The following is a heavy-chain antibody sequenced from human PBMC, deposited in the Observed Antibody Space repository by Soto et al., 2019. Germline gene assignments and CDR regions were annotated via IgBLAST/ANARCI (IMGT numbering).Heavy chain of an antibody. V-gene: IGHV3-23*01. J-gene: IGHJ4*02. CDR1: GFTFNSYA. CDR3: TYSGYDITFYYFDY. CDR2: ISGSGGST. Sequence: HPGGSLRLSCAASGFTFNSYAMSWVLQAPGKWLEWVPAISGSGGSTYYADSVTGRFTISRDNSKNTLYLQMNSLRAEDTDVYYCTYSGYDITFYYFDYWGQGTLVTVSS. D-gene: IGHD5-12*01.